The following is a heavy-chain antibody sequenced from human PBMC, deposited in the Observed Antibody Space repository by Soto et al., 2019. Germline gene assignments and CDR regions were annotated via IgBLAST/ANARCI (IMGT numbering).Heavy chain of an antibody. J-gene: IGHJ4*02. CDR1: GGSISSGGYY. D-gene: IGHD6-19*01. Sequence: SDTLFLTCTVSGGSISSGGYYWSWIRQHPGKGLEWIGYIYYSGSTYYNPSLKSRVTISVDTSKNQFSLKLSSVTAADTAVYYCARTPTIAVAKNTHYFDYWGQGTLVNVSS. CDR3: ARTPTIAVAKNTHYFDY. V-gene: IGHV4-31*03. CDR2: IYYSGST.